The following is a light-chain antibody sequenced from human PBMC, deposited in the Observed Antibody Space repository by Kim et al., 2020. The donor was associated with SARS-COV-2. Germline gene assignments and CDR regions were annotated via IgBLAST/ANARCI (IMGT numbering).Light chain of an antibody. CDR2: EVS. CDR3: SSYTSSRTVV. J-gene: IGLJ2*01. V-gene: IGLV2-18*02. CDR1: SSDVGSYNR. Sequence: GQSVPISCTGTSSDVGSYNRVSWYQQPPGTAPKLMIYEVSNRPSGVPDRFSGSKSGNTASLTISGLQAEDEADYYCSSYTSSRTVVFGGGTQLTVL.